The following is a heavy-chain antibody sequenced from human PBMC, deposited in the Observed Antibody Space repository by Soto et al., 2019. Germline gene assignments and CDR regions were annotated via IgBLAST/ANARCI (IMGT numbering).Heavy chain of an antibody. D-gene: IGHD3-10*01. Sequence: EVQLLESGGGLVQPGGSLRLSCAASGLTFSSYAMSWVRQAPGKGLEWVSAVSGSGGNTYYGDSVKGRFTISRDNSKNTLYLQMNSLRGGETGVYFFPFLGSRYYGMGVWGQGTTVTVSS. CDR1: GLTFSSYA. CDR3: PFLGSRYYGMGV. J-gene: IGHJ6*02. V-gene: IGHV3-23*01. CDR2: VSGSGGNT.